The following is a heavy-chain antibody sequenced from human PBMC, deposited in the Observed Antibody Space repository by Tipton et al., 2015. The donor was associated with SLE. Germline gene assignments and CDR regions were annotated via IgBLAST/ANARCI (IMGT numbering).Heavy chain of an antibody. CDR1: GGSFSDYY. CDR3: ASTLWFGESLYFDY. J-gene: IGHJ4*02. CDR2: INHSGST. V-gene: IGHV4-34*01. Sequence: TLSLTCAVYGGSFSDYYWSWVRQPPGKGLEWIGEINHSGSTKYNPSLKSRVTISVDTSKQQFSLKVSSVTAADTAVYYCASTLWFGESLYFDYWGQGTLVTVSS. D-gene: IGHD3-10*01.